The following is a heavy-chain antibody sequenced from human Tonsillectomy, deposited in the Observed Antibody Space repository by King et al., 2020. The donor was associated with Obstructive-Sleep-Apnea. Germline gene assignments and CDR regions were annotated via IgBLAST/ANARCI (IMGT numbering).Heavy chain of an antibody. CDR3: AKLVGNTGLDY. CDR2: ISGSGDLT. D-gene: IGHD2-8*02. CDR1: GFTFSSYA. Sequence: VQLVESGGGLVQPGGSLRLSCAASGFTFSSYAMSWVRQAPGKGLEWVSTISGSGDLTYYADSVKGRFTISRDNSKNTLYVQMNSLRAEDTAVYYCAKLVGNTGLDYWGQGTLVTVSS. V-gene: IGHV3-23*04. J-gene: IGHJ4*02.